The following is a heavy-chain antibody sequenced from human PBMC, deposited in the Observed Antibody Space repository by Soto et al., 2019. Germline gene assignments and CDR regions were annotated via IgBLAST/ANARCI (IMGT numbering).Heavy chain of an antibody. V-gene: IGHV1-2*02. CDR2: INSKSGAT. CDR3: ARDPVPSIWHFDV. J-gene: IGHJ2*01. Sequence: QVQLVQSRAEVKKPGASVKVSCKASGYTFSDYYMHWVRQAPGQGLEWMGFINSKSGATNYAQKFQGRVTMSRDTSISTAYMELSNLRSDDTAIYYCARDPVPSIWHFDVWGRGTLVTVSS. D-gene: IGHD6-6*01. CDR1: GYTFSDYY.